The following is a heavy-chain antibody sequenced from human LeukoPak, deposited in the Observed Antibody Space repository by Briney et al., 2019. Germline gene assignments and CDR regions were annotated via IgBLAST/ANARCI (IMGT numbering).Heavy chain of an antibody. CDR1: GFTFRNYG. D-gene: IGHD7-27*01. Sequence: GGSLRLSCAASGFTFRNYGMNWVRQAPGKGLEWLSGISPRGGGTYYADSVKGRFTISRDDSKNTLSLQMSSLTVEDTAVYYCARDLAWGAFDYWGQGTLVTVSS. CDR3: ARDLAWGAFDY. V-gene: IGHV3-23*01. J-gene: IGHJ4*02. CDR2: ISPRGGGT.